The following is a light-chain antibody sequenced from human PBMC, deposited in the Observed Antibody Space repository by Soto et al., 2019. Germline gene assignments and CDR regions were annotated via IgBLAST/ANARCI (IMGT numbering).Light chain of an antibody. CDR2: GAS. V-gene: IGKV3-15*01. CDR3: QQYNNWPRT. CDR1: QSVSNN. Sequence: MGMTQSPATLAVSRGERATLSCRASQSVSNNLAWYQQKPGQAPRLLIHGASTRATGIPARFSGSGSGTEFTLTISSLQSEDFAVYYCQQYNNWPRTFGHGTTVDIK. J-gene: IGKJ1*01.